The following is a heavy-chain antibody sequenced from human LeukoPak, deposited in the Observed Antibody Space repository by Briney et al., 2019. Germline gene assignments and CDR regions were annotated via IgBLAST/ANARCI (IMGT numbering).Heavy chain of an antibody. D-gene: IGHD1-1*01. CDR2: IYTSGTT. Sequence: KSSETLSLTCIVSGDSVSSYYWSWIRQPAGKGLEWIGRIYTSGTTNYNPSLKSRVTMSVDTSKNQFFLKLSSVTAADTAVYYCARTRLERYMDVWGKGTTAIVSS. CDR3: ARTRLERYMDV. CDR1: GDSVSSYY. V-gene: IGHV4-4*07. J-gene: IGHJ6*03.